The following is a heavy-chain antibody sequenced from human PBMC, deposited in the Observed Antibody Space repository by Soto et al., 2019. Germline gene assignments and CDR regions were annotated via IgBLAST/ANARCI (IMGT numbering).Heavy chain of an antibody. CDR3: AREGARAGIDFDY. Sequence: ASVKVSCKASGYTLISYAMHWLRQAPGQRLEWMGWINAGNGNTKYSQKFQGRVTITRDTSASTAHMELSSLRSEDTAVYYCAREGARAGIDFDYCGQGTLVTVSS. J-gene: IGHJ4*02. CDR1: GYTLISYA. V-gene: IGHV1-3*01. CDR2: INAGNGNT. D-gene: IGHD1-1*01.